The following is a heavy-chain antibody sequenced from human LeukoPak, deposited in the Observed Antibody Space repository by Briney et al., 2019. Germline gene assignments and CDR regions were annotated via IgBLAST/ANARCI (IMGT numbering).Heavy chain of an antibody. D-gene: IGHD3-16*02. V-gene: IGHV4-61*02. Sequence: PSQTLSLTCTVSGDSISSGDYYWSWIRQPAGKGLEWIGRISSSGSTNYNPSLKSRVTISVDTSKNQFSLKLSSVTAADTAVYYCARASSDPPPSYDYVWGSHHNWFDPWGQGTLVTVSS. CDR1: GDSISSGDYY. CDR2: ISSSGST. CDR3: ARASSDPPPSYDYVWGSHHNWFDP. J-gene: IGHJ5*02.